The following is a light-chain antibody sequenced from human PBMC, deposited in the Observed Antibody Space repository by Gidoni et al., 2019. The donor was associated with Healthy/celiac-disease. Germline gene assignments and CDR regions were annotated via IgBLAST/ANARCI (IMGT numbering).Light chain of an antibody. V-gene: IGKV4-1*01. Sequence: DIVMTQSPDSLAVSLGERATINCKSSQSVLYSSNNKNYLAWYQQKPGQPPKLLIYWASTREFGVPDRFSGSGSGTDFTLTISSLQAEDVAVYYCQQYYSTPPVCSFGQGTKLEIK. J-gene: IGKJ2*04. CDR2: WAS. CDR3: QQYYSTPPVCS. CDR1: QSVLYSSNNKNY.